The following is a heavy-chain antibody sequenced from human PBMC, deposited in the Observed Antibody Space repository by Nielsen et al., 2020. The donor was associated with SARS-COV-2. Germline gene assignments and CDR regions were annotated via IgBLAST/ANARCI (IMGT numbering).Heavy chain of an antibody. Sequence: SETLSLTCTVSGDSMSSDYWSWIRQPPGKGLEWIGYISYSGRASYSPSLKSRVTISIDTSNKQFSLTLTSVTAADAAVYYCARRHVTSDWYREDYWGQGTLVTVSS. CDR3: ARRHVTSDWYREDY. D-gene: IGHD1-26*01. J-gene: IGHJ4*02. CDR2: ISYSGRA. CDR1: GDSMSSDY. V-gene: IGHV4-59*01.